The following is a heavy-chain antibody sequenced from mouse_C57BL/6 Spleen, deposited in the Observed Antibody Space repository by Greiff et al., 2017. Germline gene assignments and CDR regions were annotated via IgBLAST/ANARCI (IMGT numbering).Heavy chain of an antibody. V-gene: IGHV5-6*01. CDR3: ARPITTVVEDAMDY. Sequence: DVQLQESGGDLVKPGGSLKLSCAASGFTFSSYGMSWVRQTPDKRLEWVATISSGGSYNYYPDSVKGRFTISRDNAKNTLYLQMSSLKSEDTAMYYCARPITTVVEDAMDYWGQGTSVTVSA. D-gene: IGHD1-1*01. CDR1: GFTFSSYG. CDR2: ISSGGSYN. J-gene: IGHJ4*01.